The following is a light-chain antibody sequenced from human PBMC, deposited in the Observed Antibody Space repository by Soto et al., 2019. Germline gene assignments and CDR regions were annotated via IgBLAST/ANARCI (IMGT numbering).Light chain of an antibody. V-gene: IGKV1-33*01. CDR1: QDINKN. CDR2: DAS. CDR3: QQYESLPLT. Sequence: DIQMTQTRSSLSASXXDIVXITCLGSQDINKNLIWYQQKPGKAPKXXIYDASALETGVPSRFSGSGSGTGFTFTISSLQPEDFATYYCQQYESLPLTFGQGTRLEIK. J-gene: IGKJ5*01.